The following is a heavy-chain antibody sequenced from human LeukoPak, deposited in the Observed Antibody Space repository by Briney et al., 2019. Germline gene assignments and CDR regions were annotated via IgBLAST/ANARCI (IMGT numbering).Heavy chain of an antibody. CDR2: IKQDGTEK. CDR1: GFTFTTYW. J-gene: IGHJ4*02. D-gene: IGHD3-3*01. Sequence: GGSLRLSCAASGFTFTTYWLGWVRQPPGKGLEWVANIKQDGTEKYYVDSVKGRFTISRDNAKNSLYLQMNSLRAEDTALYYCARDRNTDFWSGYYTNYFDYWGQGTLLTVSS. V-gene: IGHV3-7*01. CDR3: ARDRNTDFWSGYYTNYFDY.